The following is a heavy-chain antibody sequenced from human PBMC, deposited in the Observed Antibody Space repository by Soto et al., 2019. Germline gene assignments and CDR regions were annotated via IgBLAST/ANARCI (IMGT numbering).Heavy chain of an antibody. CDR3: ASPRRCVIGGSCSFDY. J-gene: IGHJ4*02. CDR2: ISAYNGNT. D-gene: IGHD2-15*01. Sequence: QVQLVQSGAEVKKPGASVKVSCKASGYTFTSYGISWVRQAPGQGLEWMGWISAYNGNTNYAQKLQGRVTMTTDTSTSTAYMALRSLRSDDTAVYYCASPRRCVIGGSCSFDYWGQGTLVTVSS. V-gene: IGHV1-18*01. CDR1: GYTFTSYG.